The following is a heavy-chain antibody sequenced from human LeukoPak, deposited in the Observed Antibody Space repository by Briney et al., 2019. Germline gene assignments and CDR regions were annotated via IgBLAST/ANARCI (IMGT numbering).Heavy chain of an antibody. CDR2: ISAYNGNT. CDR3: ARGGAAEYYYYYYMDV. V-gene: IGHV1-18*01. Sequence: ASVKVSRKASGYTFTSYGISWVRQAPGQGLEWMGWISAYNGNTNYAQKLQGRVTMTTDTSTSTAYMELRSLRSDDTAVYYCARGGAAEYYYYYYMDVWGKGTTVTVSS. J-gene: IGHJ6*03. D-gene: IGHD6-13*01. CDR1: GYTFTSYG.